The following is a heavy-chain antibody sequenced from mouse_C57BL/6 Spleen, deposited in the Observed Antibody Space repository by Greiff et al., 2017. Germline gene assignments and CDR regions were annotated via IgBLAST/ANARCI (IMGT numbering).Heavy chain of an antibody. CDR3: ARSYYGSSTWFAY. V-gene: IGHV1-69*01. J-gene: IGHJ3*01. CDR2: IDPSDSYT. D-gene: IGHD1-1*01. Sequence: QVQLQQPGAELVMPGASVKLSCKASGYTFTSYWMHWVKQRPGQGLEWIGEIDPSDSYTNYNQKFKGKSTLTVDKSSSTAYMQLSSLTSEDSAFYYCARSYYGSSTWFAYWGQGTLVTVSA. CDR1: GYTFTSYW.